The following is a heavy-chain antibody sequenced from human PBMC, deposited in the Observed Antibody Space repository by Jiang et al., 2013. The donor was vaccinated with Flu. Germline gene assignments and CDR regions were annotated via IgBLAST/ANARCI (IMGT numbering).Heavy chain of an antibody. CDR2: IYPGDSDT. D-gene: IGHD6-13*01. J-gene: IGHJ4*02. CDR3: ARHVYSSSPFDY. V-gene: IGHV5-51*01. Sequence: FTSYWIGWVRQMPGKGLEWMGIIYPGDSDTRYSPSFQGQVTISADKSISTAYLQWSSLKASDTAMYYCARHVYSSSPFDYWGQGTLVTVSS. CDR1: FTSYW.